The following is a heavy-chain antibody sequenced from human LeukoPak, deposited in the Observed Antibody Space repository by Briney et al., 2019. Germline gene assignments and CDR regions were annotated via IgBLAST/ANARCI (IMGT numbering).Heavy chain of an antibody. CDR1: GGSISSSSYY. J-gene: IGHJ6*03. CDR3: ARVALGECSGGSCYSGYYYMDV. Sequence: PSETLSLTCSVSGGSISSSSYYWGWIRQPPGKGLEWIGSIYYSGSTYYNSSLKSRVTISVDTSKNQFSLKLSSATAADTAVCYCARVALGECSGGSCYSGYYYMDVWGKGTTVTVSS. D-gene: IGHD2-15*01. V-gene: IGHV4-39*01. CDR2: IYYSGST.